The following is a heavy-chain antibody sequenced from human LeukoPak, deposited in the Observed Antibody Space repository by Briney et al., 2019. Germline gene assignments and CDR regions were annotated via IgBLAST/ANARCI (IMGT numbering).Heavy chain of an antibody. CDR3: VRRDNTGWNYFDY. Sequence: SETLSLTCTVSGGSINSHCWSWIRQPPGKGLEWIGDIYYSGSTKYNPSLKSRVTISVDTSKNHLSLKLSSVLAADTAIYYCVRRDNTGWNYFDYWGQGILVTVSS. CDR1: GGSINSHC. CDR2: IYYSGST. J-gene: IGHJ4*02. V-gene: IGHV4-59*08. D-gene: IGHD6-19*01.